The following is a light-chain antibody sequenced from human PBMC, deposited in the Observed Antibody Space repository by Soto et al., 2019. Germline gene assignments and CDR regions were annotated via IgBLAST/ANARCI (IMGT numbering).Light chain of an antibody. Sequence: DIQMTQSPSSVSASVGDTVTITCRASQDILSWLAWYQQKPGEAPRLLIYASSNLQSGVPSRFSGSRSGTASTLTISSLQPEDFATYYCQQANTFPITFGPGTRLDIK. CDR2: ASS. J-gene: IGKJ3*01. CDR1: QDILSW. CDR3: QQANTFPIT. V-gene: IGKV1-12*01.